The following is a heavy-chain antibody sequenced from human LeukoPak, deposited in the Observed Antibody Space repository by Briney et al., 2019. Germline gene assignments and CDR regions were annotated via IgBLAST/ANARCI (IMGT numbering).Heavy chain of an antibody. CDR1: GFTFSSYG. D-gene: IGHD2-21*01. CDR2: IRYDGSNK. J-gene: IGHJ3*02. Sequence: GGSPRLSCAASGFTFSSYGMHWVRQAPGKGLEWVAFIRYDGSNKYYADSVKGRFTISRDNSKNTLYLQMSSLRAEDAAVYYCAKDQVISGSEASDIWGQGTMVTVSS. CDR3: AKDQVISGSEASDI. V-gene: IGHV3-30*02.